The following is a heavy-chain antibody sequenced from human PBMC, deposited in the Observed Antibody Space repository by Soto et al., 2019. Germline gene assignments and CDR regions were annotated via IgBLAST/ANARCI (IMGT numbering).Heavy chain of an antibody. D-gene: IGHD3-10*01. CDR1: GYTFTSYD. CDR3: ARIGEWSYGMDV. V-gene: IGHV1-8*01. CDR2: MNPNSGNT. J-gene: IGHJ6*02. Sequence: HVQLVQTGAEVKKPGASVKVSCKASGYTFTSYDINWVRQATGQGLEWMGWMNPNSGNTGYAQKFQGRVTMTRNTSISTADMELSSLRSEDTAVYYCARIGEWSYGMDVWGQGTTVTVSS.